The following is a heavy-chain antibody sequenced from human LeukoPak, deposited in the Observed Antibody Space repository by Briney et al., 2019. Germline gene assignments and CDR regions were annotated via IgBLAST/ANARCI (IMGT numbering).Heavy chain of an antibody. CDR3: ARVEPRDRGGDCYPIDAFDI. V-gene: IGHV6-1*01. CDR1: GDSVSSNSAA. D-gene: IGHD2-21*01. CDR2: TYYRSKWYN. Sequence: SQTLSLTCAISGDSVSSNSAAWNWIRQSPSRGLEWLGRTYYRSKWYNDYAVSVKSRITINPDTSKNQFSLQLSSVTPEDTAVYYCARVEPRDRGGDCYPIDAFDIWGQGTMVTVSS. J-gene: IGHJ3*02.